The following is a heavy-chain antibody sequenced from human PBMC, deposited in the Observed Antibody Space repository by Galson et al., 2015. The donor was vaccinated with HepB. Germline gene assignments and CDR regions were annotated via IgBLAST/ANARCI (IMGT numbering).Heavy chain of an antibody. J-gene: IGHJ3*02. Sequence: SLRLSCAASGFTFNNYAMYWVRQAPGKGLEWVTVISFDGSLKYYADSVEGRFTVSRDNSENTVYLQMDSLRVEDAAVYYCAKDPNGDYVGGFEMWGQGTMVAVSS. V-gene: IGHV3-30-3*01. D-gene: IGHD3-10*02. CDR3: AKDPNGDYVGGFEM. CDR2: ISFDGSLK. CDR1: GFTFNNYA.